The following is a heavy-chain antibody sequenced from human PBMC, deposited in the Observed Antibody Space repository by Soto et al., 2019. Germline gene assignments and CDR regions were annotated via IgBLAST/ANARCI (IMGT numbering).Heavy chain of an antibody. CDR1: GFTFSSYG. V-gene: IGHV3-30*18. CDR3: AKDTFGVVIPANYGMDV. Sequence: GGSLRLSCAASGFTFSSYGMHWVRQAPGKGLEWVAVISYDGSNKYYADSVKGRFTISRDNSKNTLYLQMNSLRAEDTAVYYCAKDTFGVVIPANYGMDVWGQGTTVTVS. CDR2: ISYDGSNK. D-gene: IGHD3-3*01. J-gene: IGHJ6*02.